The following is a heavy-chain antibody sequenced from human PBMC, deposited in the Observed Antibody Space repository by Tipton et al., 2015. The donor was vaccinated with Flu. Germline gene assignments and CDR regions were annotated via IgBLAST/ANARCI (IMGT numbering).Heavy chain of an antibody. D-gene: IGHD2-21*02. V-gene: IGHV4-4*02. Sequence: TLSLTCAVSGGSISSGTWWSWVRQPPGKGLEWIGEIYHSGSTNYNPSLKSRVTISVDKSKNQFSLKLSSVTAADKAVYYCARRYCGGDCYSGYFHHWGQGTLVTVSS. J-gene: IGHJ1*01. CDR3: ARRYCGGDCYSGYFHH. CDR2: IYHSGST. CDR1: GGSISSGTW.